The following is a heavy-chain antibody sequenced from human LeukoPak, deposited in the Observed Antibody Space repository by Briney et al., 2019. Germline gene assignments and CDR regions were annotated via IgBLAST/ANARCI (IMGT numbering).Heavy chain of an antibody. D-gene: IGHD3-3*01. CDR3: ARDTNREQDI. V-gene: IGHV3-64*01. Sequence: PGGSLRLSCAASGFSFIGDYIHWVRQAPGKGLEYVSAISGNGVTTHYTNSVKGRFTISRDNPKNTVYLQMGSLTTEDTAVYYCARDTNREQDIWGQRTTVTVSS. J-gene: IGHJ6*02. CDR2: ISGNGVTT. CDR1: GFSFIGDY.